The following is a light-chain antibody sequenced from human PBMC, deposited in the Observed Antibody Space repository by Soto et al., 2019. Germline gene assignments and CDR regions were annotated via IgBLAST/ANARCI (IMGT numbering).Light chain of an antibody. CDR2: DAS. J-gene: IGKJ1*01. CDR3: QQRGGSPPTWT. V-gene: IGKV3-20*01. Sequence: EIVLTQSPGTLSLSPGERASLSCRASQSISTSSLAWYQQKPGQAPRLLIYDASNRATGIPDRFSGSGSGTDFTLTISRLEPEDFAVYYCQQRGGSPPTWTXGQGTKV. CDR1: QSISTSS.